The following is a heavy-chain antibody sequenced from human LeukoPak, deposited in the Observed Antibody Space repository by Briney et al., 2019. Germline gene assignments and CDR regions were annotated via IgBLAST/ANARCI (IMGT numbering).Heavy chain of an antibody. V-gene: IGHV4-34*01. CDR3: ARHAGTRYCSSSSCQIWGGFDY. CDR1: GGSFSGYY. Sequence: SETLSLTCAVYGGSFSGYYWSWIRQPPGEGLEWIGEINHSGSTNYNPSLKSRVTISVDTSKNQFSLKLSSVTAADTAIYYCARHAGTRYCSSSSCQIWGGFDYWGQGTLVTVSS. D-gene: IGHD2-2*01. J-gene: IGHJ4*02. CDR2: INHSGST.